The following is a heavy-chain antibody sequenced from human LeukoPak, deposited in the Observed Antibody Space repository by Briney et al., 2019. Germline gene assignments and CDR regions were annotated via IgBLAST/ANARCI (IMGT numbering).Heavy chain of an antibody. Sequence: ASVKVSCKASGYTFTDYYFHWVRHAPGQGLEWMGWINPNSGCTNYAQKFQGRVTMTRDTSISTVYMELRSLTSDDTAVYYCARNRYGYNFGYWAQGTLVTVSS. V-gene: IGHV1-2*02. J-gene: IGHJ4*02. CDR1: GYTFTDYY. CDR2: INPNSGCT. CDR3: ARNRYGYNFGY. D-gene: IGHD5-24*01.